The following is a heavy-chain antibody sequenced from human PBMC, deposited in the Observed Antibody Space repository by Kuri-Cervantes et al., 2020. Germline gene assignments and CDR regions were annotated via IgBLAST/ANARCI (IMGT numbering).Heavy chain of an antibody. D-gene: IGHD3-22*01. J-gene: IGHJ6*03. V-gene: IGHV3-21*01. CDR3: TTVVYSSGYYYYYYYMDV. CDR2: ISSSSSYI. Sequence: GESLKISCAASGFTFSSYSMNWVRQAPGKGLEWVSSISSSSSYIYYADSVKGRFTISRDNAKNSLYLQMNSLRAEDTAVYYCTTVVYSSGYYYYYYYMDVWGKGTTVTVSS. CDR1: GFTFSSYS.